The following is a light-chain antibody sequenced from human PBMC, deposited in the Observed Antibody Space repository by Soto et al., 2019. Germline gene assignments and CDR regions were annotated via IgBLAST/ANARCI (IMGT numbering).Light chain of an antibody. V-gene: IGLV1-36*01. J-gene: IGLJ3*02. CDR1: SSNIGNNA. CDR2: SDD. Sequence: QSVLTQQPSVSEAPRQRVTISCSGSSSNIGNNAVNWYQQFPGKAPKLLIFSDDVLPSGVSDRFSGSKSGTSASLAISGLPSEDEADYYCSSWDDSLNGWVFGGGTKVTVL. CDR3: SSWDDSLNGWV.